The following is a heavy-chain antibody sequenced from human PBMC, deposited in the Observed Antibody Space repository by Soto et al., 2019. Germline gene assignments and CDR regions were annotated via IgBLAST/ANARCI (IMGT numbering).Heavy chain of an antibody. Sequence: PSETLCLTCTVAGDSISGYSWSWIRQPPGKGLEWIGNIHYNGNTKYSPSLKSRVTMSVDTSKNHFSLKLISVTTADTAVYFCAREGNLGRWIQPLDSWGQGTLVTVSS. CDR1: GDSISGYS. D-gene: IGHD2-2*03. CDR3: AREGNLGRWIQPLDS. V-gene: IGHV4-59*01. CDR2: IHYNGNT. J-gene: IGHJ4*02.